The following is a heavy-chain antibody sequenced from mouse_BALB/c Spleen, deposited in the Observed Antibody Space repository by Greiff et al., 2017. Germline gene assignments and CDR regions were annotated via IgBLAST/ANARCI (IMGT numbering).Heavy chain of an antibody. V-gene: IGHV3-2*02. CDR3: AREPY. Sequence: EVKVEESGPGLVKPSQSLSLTCTVTGYSITSDYAWNWIRQFPGNKLEWMGYISYSGSTSYNPSLKSRISITRDTSKNQFFLQLNSVTTEDTATYYCAREPYWGQGTLVTVSA. CDR1: GYSITSDYA. J-gene: IGHJ3*01. CDR2: ISYSGST.